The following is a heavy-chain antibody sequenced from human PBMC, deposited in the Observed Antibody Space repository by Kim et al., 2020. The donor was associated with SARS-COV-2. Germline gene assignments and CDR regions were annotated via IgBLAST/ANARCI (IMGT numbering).Heavy chain of an antibody. D-gene: IGHD3-10*01. CDR2: IYPGDSDT. CDR1: GYSFTSYW. J-gene: IGHJ6*02. CDR3: ARGQITMVRGVITRWSTIYGMDV. V-gene: IGHV5-51*01. Sequence: GESLKISCKGSGYSFTSYWIGWVRQMPGKGLEWMGIIYPGDSDTRYSPSFQGQVTISADKSISTAYLQWSSLKASDTAMYYCARGQITMVRGVITRWSTIYGMDVWGQGTTVTVSS.